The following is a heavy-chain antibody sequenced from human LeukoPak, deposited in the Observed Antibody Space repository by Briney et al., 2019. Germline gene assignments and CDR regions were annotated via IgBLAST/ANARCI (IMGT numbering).Heavy chain of an antibody. Sequence: PSETLSLTCTVSGGSISSSSYYWGWIRQPPGTGLEWIGSIYYSGSTYYNPSLKSRVTISVDTSKNQFSLKLSSVTAADTAVYYCARPATVSSGRFDYWGQGTLVTVSS. D-gene: IGHD3-22*01. CDR1: GGSISSSSYY. J-gene: IGHJ4*02. CDR2: IYYSGST. CDR3: ARPATVSSGRFDY. V-gene: IGHV4-39*01.